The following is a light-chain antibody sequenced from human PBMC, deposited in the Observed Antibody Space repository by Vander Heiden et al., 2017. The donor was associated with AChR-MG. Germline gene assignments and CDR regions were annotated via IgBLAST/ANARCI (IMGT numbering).Light chain of an antibody. V-gene: IGKV1-39*01. Sequence: DIQMTQSPSSLSASVGDRVTIPCRASQSISSYLNWYQQRPGKAPKVLIYAASSLQSGVPSRFNGSGFGTDFTLAISSLQPEDFTTYYCQQTYSTPLTFGGGTRVEIK. J-gene: IGKJ4*01. CDR1: QSISSY. CDR2: AAS. CDR3: QQTYSTPLT.